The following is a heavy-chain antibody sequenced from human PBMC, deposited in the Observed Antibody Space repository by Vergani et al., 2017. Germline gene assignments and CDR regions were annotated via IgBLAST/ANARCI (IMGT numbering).Heavy chain of an antibody. Sequence: EVELVQSGPEMRKPGESLMISCKGSEYSFGNYWIGWVRQMPGKGLEWMGIIYPADSDTRYSPSFQGQVTISAAKSISTAFLQWDSLKASDTALYYCAKHTTYTDSWGQGTLVTVSS. CDR1: EYSFGNYW. J-gene: IGHJ4*02. CDR3: AKHTTYTDS. CDR2: IYPADSDT. V-gene: IGHV5-51*01. D-gene: IGHD1-1*01.